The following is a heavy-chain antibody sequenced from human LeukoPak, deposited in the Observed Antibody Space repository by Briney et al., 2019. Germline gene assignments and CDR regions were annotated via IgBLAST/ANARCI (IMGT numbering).Heavy chain of an antibody. V-gene: IGHV4-31*03. J-gene: IGHJ4*02. CDR2: IDYSGST. Sequence: SDTRSLTCTVSGGSFRSGGFYWSWIRQHPGKGLEWIGYIDYSGSTYYNPSLKSRVTISVDTSKNQFSLNLSSVTAADTAVYYCARLDGDYYFDYWGQGTLVTVSS. D-gene: IGHD4-17*01. CDR3: ARLDGDYYFDY. CDR1: GGSFRSGGFY.